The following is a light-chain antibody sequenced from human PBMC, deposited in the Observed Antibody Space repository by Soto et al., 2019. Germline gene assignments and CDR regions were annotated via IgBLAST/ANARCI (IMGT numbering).Light chain of an antibody. CDR1: QGISNY. V-gene: IGKV1-16*01. J-gene: IGKJ5*01. Sequence: DIQMTQSPSSLSASVGERVTITCRASQGISNYLDWFQQKPGKAPKSLIYAASSLHSGVPSRFSGSGSGPDFTLTISNLQPEDFATYYCQQYNSFPITFGQGTRLEIK. CDR3: QQYNSFPIT. CDR2: AAS.